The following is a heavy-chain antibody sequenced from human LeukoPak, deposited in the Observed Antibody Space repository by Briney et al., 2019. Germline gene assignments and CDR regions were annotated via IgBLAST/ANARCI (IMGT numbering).Heavy chain of an antibody. J-gene: IGHJ4*02. CDR2: IYYSGST. Sequence: SETLSLTCTVSGGSISSGDYYWSWIRQPPGKGLEWIGYIYYSGSTYYNPSLKSRVTISVDTSKNQFSLKLSSVTAADTAVYYCASVTVTTSLFDYWGQGTLVAVSS. D-gene: IGHD4-11*01. CDR3: ASVTVTTSLFDY. CDR1: GGSISSGDYY. V-gene: IGHV4-30-4*08.